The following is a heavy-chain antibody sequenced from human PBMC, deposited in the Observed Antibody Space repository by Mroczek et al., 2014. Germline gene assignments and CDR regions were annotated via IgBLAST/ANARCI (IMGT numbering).Heavy chain of an antibody. V-gene: IGHV4-34*01. CDR2: INHSGST. D-gene: IGHD2-2*01. J-gene: IGHJ3*02. Sequence: QVQLQQWGAGLLKPSETLSLTCAVYGGSFSGYYWSWIRQPPGKGLEWIGEINHSGSTNYNPSLKSRVTISVDTSKNQFSLKLSSVTAADTAVYYCAGERKIAGYCSSTSCQSLGDAFDIWGQGTMVTVSS. CDR3: AGERKIAGYCSSTSCQSLGDAFDI. CDR1: GGSFSGYY.